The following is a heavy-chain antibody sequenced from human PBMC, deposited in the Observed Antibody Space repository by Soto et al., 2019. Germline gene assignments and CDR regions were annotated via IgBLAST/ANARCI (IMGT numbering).Heavy chain of an antibody. Sequence: ASVKVSFKAAGYTFTSYAMHWVRQAPGQRLEWMGWINAGNGNTKYSQKFQGRLTITKDTSKNQVVLTMTNMDPVDTATYYCAPNEHGPFFYWGQGTLVTVSS. CDR1: GYTFTSYA. V-gene: IGHV1-3*01. D-gene: IGHD4-17*01. J-gene: IGHJ4*02. CDR3: APNEHGPFFY. CDR2: INAGNGNT.